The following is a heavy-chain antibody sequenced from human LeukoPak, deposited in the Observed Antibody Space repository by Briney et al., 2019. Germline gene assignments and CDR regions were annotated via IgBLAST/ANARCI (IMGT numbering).Heavy chain of an antibody. Sequence: LGESLKISCKGSGYIFTSYWIGWVRQMPGKGLEWMGIIYPGDSDTRYSPSFQGQVTISADKSISTAYLQWSSLKGSDTAMYYCARHERQYSSGWYPFDYWGQGTLVTVSS. J-gene: IGHJ4*02. CDR2: IYPGDSDT. V-gene: IGHV5-51*01. CDR1: GYIFTSYW. CDR3: ARHERQYSSGWYPFDY. D-gene: IGHD6-19*01.